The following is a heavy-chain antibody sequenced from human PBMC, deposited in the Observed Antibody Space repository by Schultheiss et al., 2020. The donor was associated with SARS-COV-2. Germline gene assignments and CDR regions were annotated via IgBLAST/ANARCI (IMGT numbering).Heavy chain of an antibody. CDR2: INHRGST. CDR3: ARRRYDSSGLYAFDI. CDR1: GGEGREFD. Sequence: TLSFPFAVYGGEGREFDWSGIRQPPGKGLEWIGEINHRGSTNYSPSLTSRVIVSVDTSKKQFSLRLRSVTAADTAVYYCARRRYDSSGLYAFDIWGQGTMVTVSS. V-gene: IGHV4-34*01. J-gene: IGHJ3*02. D-gene: IGHD3-22*01.